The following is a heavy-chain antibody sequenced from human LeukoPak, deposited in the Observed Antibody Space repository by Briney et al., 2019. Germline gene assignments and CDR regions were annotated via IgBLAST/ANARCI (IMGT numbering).Heavy chain of an antibody. V-gene: IGHV4-59*08. Sequence: SETLSLTCTVSGDSIRSSYWSWIRQPPGKGLEWIGYISNSGSTIYNHSLKIRVTTSLDTSKNQFSLKLSSVTAADTDVYYCARLEHPRLSDYGDYLGGGYYFDYWGQGTLVTVSS. J-gene: IGHJ4*02. CDR2: ISNSGST. CDR3: ARLEHPRLSDYGDYLGGGYYFDY. D-gene: IGHD4-17*01. CDR1: GDSIRSSY.